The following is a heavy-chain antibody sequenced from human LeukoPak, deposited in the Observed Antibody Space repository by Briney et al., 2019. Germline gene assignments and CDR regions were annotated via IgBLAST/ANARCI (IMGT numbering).Heavy chain of an antibody. D-gene: IGHD6-6*01. Sequence: GGSLRLSCAASGFTFSSYAMSWVRQAPGKGLEWVSAISGSGGSTYYADSVKGRFTISRDNYNNTLYLQMNSLRAEDTAVYYCAKEGRVGYSSSSWAFDIWGQGTMVTVSS. J-gene: IGHJ3*02. CDR1: GFTFSSYA. CDR3: AKEGRVGYSSSSWAFDI. V-gene: IGHV3-23*01. CDR2: ISGSGGST.